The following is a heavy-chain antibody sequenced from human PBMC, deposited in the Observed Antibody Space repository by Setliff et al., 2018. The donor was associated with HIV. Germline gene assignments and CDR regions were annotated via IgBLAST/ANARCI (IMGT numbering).Heavy chain of an antibody. CDR1: GFTFSTYG. V-gene: IGHV3-33*05. CDR2: IEHDGSKK. J-gene: IGHJ3*02. D-gene: IGHD2-2*02. CDR3: ARDAAAPAAIEGAFDI. Sequence: GGSLRLSCAVSGFTFSTYGMHWVRQAPGKGLEWVTFIEHDGSKKFYVDSVKGRFTISRDNTKNSLYLQLNSLRAEDTAVYYCARDAAAPAAIEGAFDIWGQGTMVTVSS.